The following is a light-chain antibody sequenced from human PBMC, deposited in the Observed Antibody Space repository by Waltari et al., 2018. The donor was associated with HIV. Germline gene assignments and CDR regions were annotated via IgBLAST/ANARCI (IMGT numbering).Light chain of an antibody. CDR1: SSDVGGYKY. V-gene: IGLV2-8*01. CDR2: EVN. Sequence: QSALTQPPSASGSPGQSVTISCTGTSSDVGGYKYVSWYQQHPGKAPKLMIYEVNKRPVGVPDRFFGSKSGNTSSLTVSGLQAEDEGDYFCSSYRNSTFYVFGNGTKVTVL. J-gene: IGLJ1*01. CDR3: SSYRNSTFYV.